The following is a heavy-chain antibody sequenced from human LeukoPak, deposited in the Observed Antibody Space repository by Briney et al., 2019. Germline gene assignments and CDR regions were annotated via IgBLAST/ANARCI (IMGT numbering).Heavy chain of an antibody. D-gene: IGHD5-12*01. CDR3: AKVISSYSGYDSY. CDR1: GISFNNYG. J-gene: IGHJ4*02. V-gene: IGHV3-23*01. CDR2: ISNGGHHT. Sequence: GGSLRLSCAASGISFNNYGMSWVRQAPGRGLEWVSSISNGGHHTYYADSVRGRFTISRDNSKNTLYLQMDSLRAADTAVYYCAKVISSYSGYDSYWGQGTLVTVSS.